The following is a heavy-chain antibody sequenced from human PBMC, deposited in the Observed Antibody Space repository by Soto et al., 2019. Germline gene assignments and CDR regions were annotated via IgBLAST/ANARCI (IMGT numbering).Heavy chain of an antibody. V-gene: IGHV1-18*01. CDR1: GYTFTSYG. D-gene: IGHD6-13*01. Sequence: ASVKVSCKASGYTFTSYGISWVRQAPGQGLEWMGWISAYNGNTNYAQKLQGRVTMTTDTSTGTAYMELRSLRSDDTAVYYCASSLDAIAAAGKFDYWGQGTLVTVSS. J-gene: IGHJ4*02. CDR2: ISAYNGNT. CDR3: ASSLDAIAAAGKFDY.